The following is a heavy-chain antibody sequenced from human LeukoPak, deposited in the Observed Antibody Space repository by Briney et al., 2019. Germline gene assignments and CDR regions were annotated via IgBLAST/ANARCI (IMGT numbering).Heavy chain of an antibody. CDR2: IYYSGST. CDR3: ARQARIFGVVTLDY. Sequence: SETLSLTCTVSGGSISSSSYYWGWIRQPPGKGLEWIGSIYYSGSTYYNPSLKSQVTISVDTSKNQFSLKLSSVTAADTAVYYCARQARIFGVVTLDYWGQGTLVTVSS. J-gene: IGHJ4*02. CDR1: GGSISSSSYY. D-gene: IGHD3-3*02. V-gene: IGHV4-39*01.